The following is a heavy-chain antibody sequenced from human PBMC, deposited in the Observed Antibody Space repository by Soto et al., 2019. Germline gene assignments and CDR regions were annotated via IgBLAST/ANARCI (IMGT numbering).Heavy chain of an antibody. CDR1: GYTLTELS. Sequence: ASVKVSCKVSGYTLTELSMHWVRQAPGKGFEWMGGFDPVDGETIYAQKFQGRVTMTEDTSTDTAYMELSSLRSEDTAVYYCATSGLGVDAFDIWGQGTMVTVSS. D-gene: IGHD1-26*01. CDR3: ATSGLGVDAFDI. V-gene: IGHV1-24*01. J-gene: IGHJ3*02. CDR2: FDPVDGET.